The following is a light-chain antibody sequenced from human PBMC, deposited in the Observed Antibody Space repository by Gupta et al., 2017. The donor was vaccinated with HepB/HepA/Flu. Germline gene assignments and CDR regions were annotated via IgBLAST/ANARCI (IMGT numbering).Light chain of an antibody. Sequence: QSALTQPRSVSGSPGQSVTISCTGPSSDFGGYNHVSWYQQHPGKVPKVMIYDVNKRPSGVPDRFSGSKSGNTASLTISGLQAEDEADYYCCSYGDSYSFWVFGGGTKLTVL. V-gene: IGLV2-11*01. CDR2: DVN. CDR1: SSDFGGYNH. J-gene: IGLJ3*02. CDR3: CSYGDSYSFWV.